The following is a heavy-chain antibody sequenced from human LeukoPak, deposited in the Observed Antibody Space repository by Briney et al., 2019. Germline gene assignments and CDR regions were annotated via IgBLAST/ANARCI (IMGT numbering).Heavy chain of an antibody. Sequence: GGSLRLSCAASGFTFSSYGMSWVRQAPGKGLEWVSAISGSGGSTYYADSVKGRFTISRDNSKNTLYLQMSSLRAEDTAVYYCAGTAVASEGLDLWGRGTLVTVSS. D-gene: IGHD6-19*01. CDR3: AGTAVASEGLDL. CDR2: ISGSGGST. V-gene: IGHV3-23*01. CDR1: GFTFSSYG. J-gene: IGHJ2*01.